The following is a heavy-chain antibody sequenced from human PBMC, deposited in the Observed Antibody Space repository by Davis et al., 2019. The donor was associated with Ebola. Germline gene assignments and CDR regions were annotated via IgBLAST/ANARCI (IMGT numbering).Heavy chain of an antibody. Sequence: SGPTLVKPTQTLTLTCTFSGFSLSTSGVGVGWIRQPPGKALEWLALIYWDDDKYYSPSLKSRLTITKDTSKNQVVLTMTNMDPVDTGTYYCAHRVETERYPDAFDIWGQGTMVTVSS. J-gene: IGHJ3*02. CDR2: IYWDDDK. D-gene: IGHD4-23*01. V-gene: IGHV2-5*02. CDR1: GFSLSTSGVG. CDR3: AHRVETERYPDAFDI.